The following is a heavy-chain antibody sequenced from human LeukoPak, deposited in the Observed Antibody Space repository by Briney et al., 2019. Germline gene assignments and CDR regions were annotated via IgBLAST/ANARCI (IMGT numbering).Heavy chain of an antibody. CDR3: AKSPGYSSSFDY. Sequence: GGSLRLSCAASGFTFNTYAMSWVRQAPGKGLEWVSGINYSGGSTYYADSVKGRFTISRDNSKNTVYLQMNSLRAEDTAVYYCAKSPGYSSSFDYWGQGTLVSVSS. CDR1: GFTFNTYA. V-gene: IGHV3-23*01. J-gene: IGHJ4*02. CDR2: INYSGGST. D-gene: IGHD6-13*01.